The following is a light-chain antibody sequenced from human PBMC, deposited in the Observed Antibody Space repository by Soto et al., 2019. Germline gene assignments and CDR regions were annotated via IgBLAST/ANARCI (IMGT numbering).Light chain of an antibody. V-gene: IGKV3-15*01. CDR2: GAS. Sequence: VMTQSPATLSVSQGERATLSCRASQSVSSNLAWYQQKPGQAPRLFIYGASTRATGIPARFSGSGSGTEFTLTISSLQSEDFAVYYCQQYGSSPWTSGQGTKV. J-gene: IGKJ1*01. CDR3: QQYGSSPWT. CDR1: QSVSSN.